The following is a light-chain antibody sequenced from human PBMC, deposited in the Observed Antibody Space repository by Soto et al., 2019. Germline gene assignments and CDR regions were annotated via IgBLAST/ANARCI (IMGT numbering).Light chain of an antibody. J-gene: IGKJ1*01. CDR1: EVIGTY. CDR3: LQYAKDVPGT. V-gene: IGKV1-27*01. CDR2: YAS. Sequence: QLTQSPSSLSASVGDRVTLTCRASEVIGTYLAWYQKKPGEVPKLLLYYASTLQAGVPSRFSGSGSGTHFTLTISSLHPEDVGSYYCLQYAKDVPGTFGQGTKVDIK.